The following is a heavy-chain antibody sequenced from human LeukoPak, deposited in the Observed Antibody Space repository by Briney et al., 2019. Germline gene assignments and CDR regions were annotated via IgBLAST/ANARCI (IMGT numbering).Heavy chain of an antibody. J-gene: IGHJ4*02. Sequence: SETLSLTCTVSGGSISSYYWSWIRQPPGKGLEWIGYIYYSGSTNYNPSLKSRVTISVDTSKNQFSLKLSSVTAADTAVYYCARQDGYSSGWYGGYYFDYGGQGTRVTVSS. CDR3: ARQDGYSSGWYGGYYFDY. CDR1: GGSISSYY. CDR2: IYYSGST. D-gene: IGHD6-19*01. V-gene: IGHV4-59*08.